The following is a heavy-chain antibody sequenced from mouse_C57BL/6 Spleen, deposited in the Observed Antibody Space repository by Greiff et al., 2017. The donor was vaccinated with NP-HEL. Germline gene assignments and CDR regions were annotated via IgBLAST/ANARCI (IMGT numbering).Heavy chain of an antibody. Sequence: VQRVESGPGLVQPSQSLSITCTVSGFSLTSYGVHWVRQSPGKGLEWLGVIWSGGSTDYNAAFISRLSISKDNSKSQVFFKMNSLQADDTAIYYCARYDYDGFAYWGQGTLVTVSA. V-gene: IGHV2-2*01. D-gene: IGHD2-4*01. CDR1: GFSLTSYG. J-gene: IGHJ3*01. CDR3: ARYDYDGFAY. CDR2: IWSGGST.